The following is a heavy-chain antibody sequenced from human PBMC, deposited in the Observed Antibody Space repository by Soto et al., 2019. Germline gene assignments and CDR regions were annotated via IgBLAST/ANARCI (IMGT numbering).Heavy chain of an antibody. Sequence: SETLSLTCAVYGGSFSGYYWSWIRQPPGKGLEWIGEINHSGSTNYNPSLKSRVTISVDTSKNQFSLKLSSVTAADTAVYYCARAFSGSFDYLGQGTLVTVSS. V-gene: IGHV4-34*01. CDR2: INHSGST. D-gene: IGHD1-26*01. CDR3: ARAFSGSFDY. J-gene: IGHJ4*02. CDR1: GGSFSGYY.